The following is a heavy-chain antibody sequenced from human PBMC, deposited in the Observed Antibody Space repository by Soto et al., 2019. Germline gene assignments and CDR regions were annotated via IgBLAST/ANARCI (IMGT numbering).Heavy chain of an antibody. CDR3: VRGTYCGASCYFAREY. CDR1: GDTSTTYV. D-gene: IGHD2-21*01. Sequence: VQLVQSGSEVKKPGSSVKVSCKASGDTSTTYVVSWVRQAPGNGLEWMGGINPMSRTAKYAEKYSGRVTITADEATKTVYLDLTTLRFEDTAVYFCVRGTYCGASCYFAREYRGQGTLVAVSS. CDR2: INPMSRTA. V-gene: IGHV1-69*01. J-gene: IGHJ4*02.